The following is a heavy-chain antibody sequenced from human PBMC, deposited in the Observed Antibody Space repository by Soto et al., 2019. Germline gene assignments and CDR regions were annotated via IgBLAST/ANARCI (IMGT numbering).Heavy chain of an antibody. CDR3: ARETDGSGSYYRGRYYYYYYMDV. D-gene: IGHD3-10*01. V-gene: IGHV4-31*11. CDR2: IYYSGST. J-gene: IGHJ6*03. CDR1: GGSISSGGYY. Sequence: SETLSLTCAVSGGSISSGGYYWSWIRQHPGKGLEWIGYIYYSGSTYYNPSLKSRVTISVDTSKNQFSLKLSSVTAADTAVYYCARETDGSGSYYRGRYYYYYYMDVWGKGTTVTVSS.